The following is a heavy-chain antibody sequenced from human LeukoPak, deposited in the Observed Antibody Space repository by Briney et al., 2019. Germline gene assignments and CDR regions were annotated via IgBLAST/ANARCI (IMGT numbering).Heavy chain of an antibody. Sequence: GGSLRLSCAASGFPFSSYWMSWVRQAPGKGLEWVANIKQDGSEKYYVDSVKGRFTISRDNDKNSLYLQMNSLRAEDTAVYYCAKNPGAFDIWGQGTMLTVSS. CDR3: AKNPGAFDI. V-gene: IGHV3-7*01. J-gene: IGHJ3*02. D-gene: IGHD1-1*01. CDR1: GFPFSSYW. CDR2: IKQDGSEK.